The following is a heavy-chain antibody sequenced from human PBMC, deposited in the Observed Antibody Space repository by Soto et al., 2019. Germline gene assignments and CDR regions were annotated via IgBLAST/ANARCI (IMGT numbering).Heavy chain of an antibody. CDR2: IGASGNT. Sequence: EVQLLESGGGLVQPGGSLRLSCAASGFSFSNYALSWVRQAPGKGLEWVSTIGASGNTYYPDSVKGRFTISRDTSKNTLDLQMNYLRADDTAVYYCAKRGLSSTSSCCYYDYWGQGTLVTVSS. V-gene: IGHV3-23*01. J-gene: IGHJ4*02. CDR1: GFSFSNYA. CDR3: AKRGLSSTSSCCYYDY. D-gene: IGHD6-6*01.